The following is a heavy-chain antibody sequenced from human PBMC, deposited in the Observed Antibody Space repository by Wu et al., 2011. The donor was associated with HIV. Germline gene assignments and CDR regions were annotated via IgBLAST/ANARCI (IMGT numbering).Heavy chain of an antibody. CDR2: INAYNGKT. D-gene: IGHD3-10*01. CDR3: ARLKEWFGDLLDAVDI. V-gene: IGHV1-18*01. Sequence: QVQLVRVWGLRWKKPGASVKVSARLLVTSFGTILSAWVRQAPGQGLEWLGWINAYNGKTNYDQKLQGRVIMTSDTSTSTAYMELRSLRSDDTAVYYCARLKEWFGDLLDAVDIWGQGTMVTVSS. CDR1: VTSFGTIL. J-gene: IGHJ3*02.